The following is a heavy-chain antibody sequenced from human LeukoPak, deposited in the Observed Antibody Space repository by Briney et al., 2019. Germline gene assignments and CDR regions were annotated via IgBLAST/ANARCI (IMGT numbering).Heavy chain of an antibody. CDR3: ARGYSSSWAAEYFQH. V-gene: IGHV4-34*01. J-gene: IGHJ1*01. CDR2: INHSGST. D-gene: IGHD6-13*01. CDR1: GGSFSGYY. Sequence: SETLSLTCAVYGGSFSGYYWSWIRQPPGKGLEWIGEINHSGSTNYNPSLKSRVTISVDTSKNQFSLKLSSVTAADTAVYYRARGYSSSWAAEYFQHWGQGTLVTVSS.